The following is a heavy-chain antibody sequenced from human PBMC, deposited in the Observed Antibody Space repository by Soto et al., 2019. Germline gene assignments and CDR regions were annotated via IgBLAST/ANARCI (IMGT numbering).Heavy chain of an antibody. CDR1: GYTFTSYG. D-gene: IGHD3-3*01. J-gene: IGHJ6*02. V-gene: IGHV1-18*01. Sequence: QVQLVQSGAEVKKPGASVKVSCKASGYTFTSYGISWVRQAPGQGLEWMGWISAYNGNTNYAQKLQGRVTRTTDTSTSTASMTLRSLRSDDTAVYYCARTNYDFWSGSGVGMDVWGQGTTVTVSS. CDR3: ARTNYDFWSGSGVGMDV. CDR2: ISAYNGNT.